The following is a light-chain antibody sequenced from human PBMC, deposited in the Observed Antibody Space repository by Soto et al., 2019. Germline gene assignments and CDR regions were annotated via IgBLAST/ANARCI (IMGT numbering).Light chain of an antibody. CDR3: QQYYSYPRT. Sequence: AIRMTQSPSSLSASTGDRVTITCRASQGVSSYLAWYQQKPGKAPKLLIYAASTLQSGVPSRFSGSGSGTDLHLTINCLQSEDFATYYCQQYYSYPRTFGQGTRVEIK. J-gene: IGKJ1*01. CDR1: QGVSSY. V-gene: IGKV1-8*01. CDR2: AAS.